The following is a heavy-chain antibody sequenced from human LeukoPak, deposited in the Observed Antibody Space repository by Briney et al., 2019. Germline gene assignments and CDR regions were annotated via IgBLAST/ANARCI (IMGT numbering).Heavy chain of an antibody. V-gene: IGHV1-2*02. Sequence: ASVKVSCKASGYTFTGYYMHWVRQAPGQGLEWMGWINPNSGGTNYVQKFQGRVTMTRDTSISTAYMELSRLRSDDTAVYYCARDLGYCSSTSCYRGTNWFDPWGQGTLVTVSS. J-gene: IGHJ5*02. CDR3: ARDLGYCSSTSCYRGTNWFDP. CDR1: GYTFTGYY. CDR2: INPNSGGT. D-gene: IGHD2-2*01.